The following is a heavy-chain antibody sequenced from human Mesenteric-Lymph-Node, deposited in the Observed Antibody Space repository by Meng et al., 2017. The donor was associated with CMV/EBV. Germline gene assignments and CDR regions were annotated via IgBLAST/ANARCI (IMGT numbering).Heavy chain of an antibody. CDR1: GGSISSSNW. CDR2: IYHSGST. J-gene: IGHJ4*02. Sequence: SETLSLTCAVSGGSISSSNWWSWVRQPPGKGLEWIGEIYHSGSTNYNPSLKSRVTISVDTSKNQFSLKLSSVTAADTAVYYCASGGAYCGGDCYSADYWGQGTLVTVSS. D-gene: IGHD2-21*01. V-gene: IGHV4-4*02. CDR3: ASGGAYCGGDCYSADY.